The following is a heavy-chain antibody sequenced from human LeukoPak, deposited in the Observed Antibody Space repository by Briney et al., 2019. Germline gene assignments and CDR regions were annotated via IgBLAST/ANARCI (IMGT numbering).Heavy chain of an antibody. CDR1: GFTFSTYA. J-gene: IGHJ4*02. CDR2: ISGTGGST. D-gene: IGHD3-22*01. Sequence: GGSLRLSCAASGFTFSTYAMTWVRQAPGKGLEWVSLISGTGGSTYYADSVKGRFTISRDNSKNTLYLQMNSLRAEDTAVYYCAKGLKYYYDSSPSPGMYWGQGTLVTVSS. CDR3: AKGLKYYYDSSPSPGMY. V-gene: IGHV3-23*01.